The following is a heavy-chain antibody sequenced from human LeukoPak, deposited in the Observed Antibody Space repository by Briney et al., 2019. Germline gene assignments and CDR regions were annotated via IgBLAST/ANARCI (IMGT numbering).Heavy chain of an antibody. Sequence: PGGSLRLSCAASGFTFSSYAASWVRQAPGKGLEWVSVITGNGNTAYYADSVRGRFTVSRDNSKNTVYLQMNSLRAEDTAVYYCAKEYIAVAAGGGERNPFDPWGQGTLVTVSS. V-gene: IGHV3-23*01. CDR1: GFTFSSYA. CDR2: ITGNGNTA. J-gene: IGHJ5*02. D-gene: IGHD6-19*01. CDR3: AKEYIAVAAGGGERNPFDP.